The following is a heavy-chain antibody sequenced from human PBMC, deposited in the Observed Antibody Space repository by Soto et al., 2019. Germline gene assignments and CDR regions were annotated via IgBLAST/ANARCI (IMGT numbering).Heavy chain of an antibody. CDR1: GYTFTSYY. Sequence: ASVKVSCKASGYTFTSYYMHWVRQAPGQGLEWMGIINPSGGSTSYAQKFQGRVTMTRDTSTSTVYMELSSLRSEDTAVYYCARDWHIAAAGTWSPYGMDVWGQGTTVTVSS. J-gene: IGHJ6*02. V-gene: IGHV1-46*01. D-gene: IGHD6-13*01. CDR2: INPSGGST. CDR3: ARDWHIAAAGTWSPYGMDV.